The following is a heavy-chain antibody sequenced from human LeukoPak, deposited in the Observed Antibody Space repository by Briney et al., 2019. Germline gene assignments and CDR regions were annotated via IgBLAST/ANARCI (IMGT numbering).Heavy chain of an antibody. CDR2: ISGSGGST. V-gene: IGHV3-23*01. J-gene: IGHJ5*02. CDR3: ATRYYFSSGYYPTNWFDP. D-gene: IGHD3-3*01. Sequence: GGSLRLSCAASGFTFSSYAMSWVRQAPGKGLEWVSAISGSGGSTYYADSVKGRFTISRDNSKNTLYLQMNSLRAEDTAVYYCATRYYFSSGYYPTNWFDPCGQGTLVTVSS. CDR1: GFTFSSYA.